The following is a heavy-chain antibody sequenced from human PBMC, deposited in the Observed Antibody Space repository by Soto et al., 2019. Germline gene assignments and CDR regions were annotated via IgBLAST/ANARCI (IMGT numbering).Heavy chain of an antibody. CDR3: ARYHFGCYAFDS. D-gene: IGHD2-15*01. J-gene: IGHJ4*02. CDR1: GFIFSVRC. CDR2: IKQDGSEK. V-gene: IGHV3-7*04. Sequence: PGGSLRLSFEASGFIFSVRCMSWVRQAPGKGLEWVANIKQDGSEKRYVDSVEGRFTISRDNAKNSLYLQMNSLVVEDTATYYCARYHFGCYAFDSWGQGT.